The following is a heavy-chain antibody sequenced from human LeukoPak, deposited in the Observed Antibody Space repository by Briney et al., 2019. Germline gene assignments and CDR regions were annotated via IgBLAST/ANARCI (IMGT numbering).Heavy chain of an antibody. D-gene: IGHD6-6*01. J-gene: IGHJ5*02. CDR2: INPNSGGT. CDR3: ARDVPSPLLNWFDP. V-gene: IGHV1-2*02. Sequence: ASVKVSCRASGYTFTGYYMHWVRQAPGQGLEWMRWINPNSGGTNYAQKFQGRVTMTRDTSISTAYMELSRLRSDDTAVYYCARDVPSPLLNWFDPWGQGTLVTVSS. CDR1: GYTFTGYY.